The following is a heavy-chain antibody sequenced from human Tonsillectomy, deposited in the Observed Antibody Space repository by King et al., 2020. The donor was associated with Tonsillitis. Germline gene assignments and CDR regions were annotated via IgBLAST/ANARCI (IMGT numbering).Heavy chain of an antibody. CDR2: IYYSGST. D-gene: IGHD4-17*01. CDR1: GGSINTYF. CDR3: ARDNPHYGDYWVHAFEI. J-gene: IGHJ3*02. V-gene: IGHV4-59*01. Sequence: QLQESGPGLVKPSETLSLTCTVSGGSINTYFWSWIRQPPGKGLEGIGYIYYSGSTNYNPSLKSRVTISVDTSKNQFSLKLSSVTAADTAVYYCARDNPHYGDYWVHAFEIWGQGTMVTVSS.